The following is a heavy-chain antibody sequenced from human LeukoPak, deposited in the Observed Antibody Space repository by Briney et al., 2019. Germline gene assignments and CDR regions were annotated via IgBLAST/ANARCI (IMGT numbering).Heavy chain of an antibody. Sequence: PGGSLRLSCTASGFTFGTYWMSWIRQTPEKGLEWVANLNRDGSEANYLDSVKGRFTISRDNAKNSVYLQMNSLRADDTAVYYCARDFGPNSIDYWGQGTLVTVSS. D-gene: IGHD4/OR15-4a*01. CDR1: GFTFGTYW. CDR3: ARDFGPNSIDY. V-gene: IGHV3-7*01. J-gene: IGHJ4*02. CDR2: LNRDGSEA.